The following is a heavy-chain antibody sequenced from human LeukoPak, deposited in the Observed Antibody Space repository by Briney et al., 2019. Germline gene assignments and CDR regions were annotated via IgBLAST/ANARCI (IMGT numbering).Heavy chain of an antibody. D-gene: IGHD3-9*01. CDR2: INPNSGGT. Sequence: ASVTVSCKASGYTFTGYYMHWVRQAPGQGLEWMGRINPNSGGTNYAQKFQGRVTMTRDTSISTAYMELGRLRSDDTAVYYCARLTDFDWPYFDYWGQGTLVTVSS. J-gene: IGHJ4*02. V-gene: IGHV1-2*06. CDR1: GYTFTGYY. CDR3: ARLTDFDWPYFDY.